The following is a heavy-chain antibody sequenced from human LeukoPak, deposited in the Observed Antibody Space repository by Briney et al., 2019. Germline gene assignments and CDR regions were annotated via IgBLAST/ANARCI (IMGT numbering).Heavy chain of an antibody. D-gene: IGHD3-22*01. CDR1: GFTFSSYA. J-gene: IGHJ4*02. CDR3: ARDSTNYYDSSGYPYYFDY. Sequence: GGSLRLSCAASGFTFSSYAMHWVRQAPGKGLEYVSAISSNGGSTYYANSVKGRFTISRDNSKNTLYLQMGSLRAEDMAVYYCARDSTNYYDSSGYPYYFDYWGQGTLVTVSS. V-gene: IGHV3-64*01. CDR2: ISSNGGST.